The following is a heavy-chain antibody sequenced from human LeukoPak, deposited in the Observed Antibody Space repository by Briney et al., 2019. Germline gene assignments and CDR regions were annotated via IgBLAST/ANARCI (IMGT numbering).Heavy chain of an antibody. CDR2: ISGSGGST. CDR1: GFTFSSYA. D-gene: IGHD3-9*01. CDR3: AKNYIDPYYDILTGYYRGFDY. J-gene: IGHJ4*03. Sequence: GGSLRLSCAASGFTFSSYAMSWVRQAPGKGLEWVSAISGSGGSTYYADSVKGRFTISRDNSKNTLYLQMNSLRAEDTAVYYCAKNYIDPYYDILTGYYRGFDYWGQGTMVTVSS. V-gene: IGHV3-23*01.